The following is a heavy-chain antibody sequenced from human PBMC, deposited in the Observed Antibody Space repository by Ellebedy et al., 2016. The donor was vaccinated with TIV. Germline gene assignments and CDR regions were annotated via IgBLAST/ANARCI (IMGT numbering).Heavy chain of an antibody. CDR2: INPSGGST. J-gene: IGHJ4*02. V-gene: IGHV1-46*01. D-gene: IGHD3-3*01. Sequence: ASVKVSCKASGYTFTSYGISWVRQAPGQGLEWMGIINPSGGSTSYAQKFQGRVTMTRDTSTSTVYMELSSLRSGDTAVYYCAREGGITIFGVVPAGASGNFDYWGQGTLVTVSS. CDR3: AREGGITIFGVVPAGASGNFDY. CDR1: GYTFTSYG.